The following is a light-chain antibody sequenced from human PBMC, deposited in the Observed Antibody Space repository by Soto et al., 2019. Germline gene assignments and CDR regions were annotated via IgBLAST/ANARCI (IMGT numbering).Light chain of an antibody. CDR2: WAS. CDR1: QSVLFSSNNKNY. V-gene: IGKV4-1*01. J-gene: IGKJ2*01. CDR3: LQYYNTPYT. Sequence: DIVMTQSPDSLAVSLGERATIKGKSSQSVLFSSNNKNYLAWYQQKPGQPPNLLISWASTRESGVPDRFSGSGSGTDFTLTISSLQADDVAVYYCLQYYNTPYTFGQGTKLEIK.